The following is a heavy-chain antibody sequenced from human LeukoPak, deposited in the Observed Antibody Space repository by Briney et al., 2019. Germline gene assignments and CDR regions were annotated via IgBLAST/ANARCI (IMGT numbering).Heavy chain of an antibody. CDR2: INHNGNVN. V-gene: IGHV3-7*01. J-gene: IGHJ4*02. CDR1: GFTFSRYW. CDR3: ASGSGH. D-gene: IGHD2-2*03. Sequence: GSLRPSFAASGFTFSRYWMKLARQAPGKGLEWVASINHNGNVNYYVDSVKGRFTISRDNAKNSLYLQMSNLRDEDTAVFYCASGSGHWGQGTLVTVSS.